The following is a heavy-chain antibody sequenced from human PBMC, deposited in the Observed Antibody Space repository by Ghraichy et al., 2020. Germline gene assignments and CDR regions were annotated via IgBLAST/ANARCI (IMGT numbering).Heavy chain of an antibody. D-gene: IGHD1-26*01. V-gene: IGHV3-7*03. CDR1: GFSFSDSW. CDR3: ARESGMGATDY. Sequence: GGSLRLSCAASGFSFSDSWMSWVRQAPGKGLEWVANINLDGTTKNYVASVKGRFSISRDNSKNSLYVQMYSLRAEDTAVYYCARESGMGATDYWAQGTLVPVSS. CDR2: INLDGTTK. J-gene: IGHJ4*02.